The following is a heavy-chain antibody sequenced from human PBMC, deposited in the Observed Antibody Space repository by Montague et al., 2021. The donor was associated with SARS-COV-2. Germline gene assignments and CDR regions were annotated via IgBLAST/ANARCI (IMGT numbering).Heavy chain of an antibody. CDR2: IYYSGST. CDR1: GGSISSYY. CDR3: ARTYYAILTGCYNRGDFDI. J-gene: IGHJ3*02. Sequence: SETLSLTCTVSGGSISSYYWSWIRQPPGNGLERIGYIYYSGSTNYNPSLTSRVTISVDTSKNQFSLKLSSVTAADTATYYCARTYYAILTGCYNRGDFDIWGQGTMVTVSS. D-gene: IGHD3-9*01. V-gene: IGHV4-59*08.